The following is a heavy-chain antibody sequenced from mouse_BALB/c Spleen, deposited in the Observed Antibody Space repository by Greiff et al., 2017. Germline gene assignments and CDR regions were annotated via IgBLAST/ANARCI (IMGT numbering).Heavy chain of an antibody. J-gene: IGHJ4*01. CDR3: ARGEWSHYAMDY. Sequence: DVKLVESGGGLVKPGGSLKLSCAASGFTFSDYYMSWVRQTPEKRLEWVATISDGGSYTYYPDSVKGRFTISRDNAKNNLYLQMSSLKSEDTAMYYCARGEWSHYAMDYWGQGTSVTVAS. CDR2: ISDGGSYT. CDR1: GFTFSDYY. V-gene: IGHV5-4*02. D-gene: IGHD1-3*01.